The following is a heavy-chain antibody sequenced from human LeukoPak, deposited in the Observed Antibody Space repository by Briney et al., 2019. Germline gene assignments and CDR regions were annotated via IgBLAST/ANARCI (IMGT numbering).Heavy chain of an antibody. CDR3: AKRPSDYGDYVSYFGY. Sequence: GGSLRLSCAASGFSFISYGMHWVRQAPGKGLEWVGVISDDGRRKDYADSVKGRFTISRDNSKDTLYLQMNSLRAEDTAVYYCAKRPSDYGDYVSYFGYWGQGTLVAVSS. J-gene: IGHJ4*02. CDR2: ISDDGRRK. D-gene: IGHD4-17*01. V-gene: IGHV3-30*18. CDR1: GFSFISYG.